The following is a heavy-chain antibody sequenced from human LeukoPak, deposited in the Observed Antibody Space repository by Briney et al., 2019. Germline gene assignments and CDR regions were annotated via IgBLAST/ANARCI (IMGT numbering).Heavy chain of an antibody. Sequence: GGSLRLSCAGSGFSVSNYYMSWVRQAPGKGLEWVSLIRDSGETFYADSVKGRFTISRHNSKNTLYLQMNSLRAEDTAVYYCARALQWFGELSDWGQGTLVTVSS. CDR1: GFSVSNYY. CDR3: ARALQWFGELSD. D-gene: IGHD3-10*01. V-gene: IGHV3-53*04. CDR2: IRDSGET. J-gene: IGHJ4*02.